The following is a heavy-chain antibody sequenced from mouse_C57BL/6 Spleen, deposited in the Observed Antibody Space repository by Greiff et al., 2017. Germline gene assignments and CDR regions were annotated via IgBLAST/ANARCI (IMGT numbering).Heavy chain of an antibody. D-gene: IGHD1-1*01. J-gene: IGHJ1*03. Sequence: VQLQQPGTELVKPGASVKLSCKASGYTFTSYWMHWVKQRPGQGLEWIGNINPSNGGTKYNEKFKSKATLTVDKSSSTAYMTLSSLTSEDSAVYYCARERLSSDPYWYCDVWGTGTTVTVSS. CDR3: ARERLSSDPYWYCDV. V-gene: IGHV1-53*01. CDR1: GYTFTSYW. CDR2: INPSNGGT.